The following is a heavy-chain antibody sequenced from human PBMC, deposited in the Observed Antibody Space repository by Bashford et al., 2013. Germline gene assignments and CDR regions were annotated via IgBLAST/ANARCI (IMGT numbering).Heavy chain of an antibody. V-gene: IGHV5-10-1*01. D-gene: IGHD3-10*01. CDR3: RRDRGDTEVQEFIIGDGAFDI. Sequence: YTFTGYYMHWVRQAPGQGLSGMGRINPTVWHKLQPAFQGHVTISADKSISTAYLQWSSLKASDTAMYYCRRDRGDTEVQEFIIGDGAFDIWGQGTSGHRL. CDR2: INPTVWH. J-gene: IGHJ3*02. CDR1: YTFTGYY.